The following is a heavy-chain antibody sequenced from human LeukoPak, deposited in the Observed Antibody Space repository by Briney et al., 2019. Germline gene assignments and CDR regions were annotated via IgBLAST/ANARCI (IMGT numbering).Heavy chain of an antibody. CDR3: AQGAWYYYDSSGPDY. D-gene: IGHD3-22*01. CDR1: GFTFSSYG. J-gene: IGHJ4*02. V-gene: IGHV3-33*06. CDR2: IWCDGSNK. Sequence: GGSLRLSCAASGFTFSSYGMHWVRQAPGKGLEWVAVIWCDGSNKYYADSVKGRFTISRDNSKNTLYLQMNNLRAEDTAVYYCAQGAWYYYDSSGPDYWGQGTLVTVSS.